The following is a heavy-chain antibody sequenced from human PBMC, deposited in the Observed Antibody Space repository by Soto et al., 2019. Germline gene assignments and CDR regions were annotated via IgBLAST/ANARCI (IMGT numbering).Heavy chain of an antibody. Sequence: GGSLRLSCVASGFTFRTYVMNWVRQAPGKGLEWVSGISASGDSTFYADSLKGRFTISRDNSRNTLYLQMNSLRADDTAVYYCSKGIGTTRLYSMDVWGQGTTVTGSS. CDR1: GFTFRTYV. CDR2: ISASGDST. J-gene: IGHJ6*02. CDR3: SKGIGTTRLYSMDV. D-gene: IGHD1-7*01. V-gene: IGHV3-23*01.